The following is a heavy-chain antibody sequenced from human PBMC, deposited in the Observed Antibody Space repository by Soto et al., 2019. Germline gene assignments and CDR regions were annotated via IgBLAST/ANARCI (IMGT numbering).Heavy chain of an antibody. CDR1: GFTLSSYT. CDR3: TRDLKVTETGADNYYSGMDI. CDR2: IRRSGINV. D-gene: IGHD2-21*02. V-gene: IGHV3-21*02. J-gene: IGHJ6*02. Sequence: EAQMVESGGGLVKPGGSLRLSCAASGFTLSSYTMNWVRQAPGRWLEWVSSIRRSGINVYYADSVKGRFTISRDNAKNSLYLQMNSLRAENSALYYCTRDLKVTETGADNYYSGMDIWGQGTTVTVSS.